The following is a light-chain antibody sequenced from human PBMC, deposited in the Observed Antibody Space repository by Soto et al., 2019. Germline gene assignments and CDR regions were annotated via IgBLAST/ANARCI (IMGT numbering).Light chain of an antibody. CDR1: QSVSSY. CDR3: QQYGNSPKT. V-gene: IGKV3-11*01. Sequence: IVLTQSPATLSLSPWERATLSCRASQSVSSYLAWYQQKPGQAPRLLIYDASNRATGIPARFSGSGSGTDFTLTISRLEPEDFAVYYCQQYGNSPKTFGQGTKVDIK. J-gene: IGKJ1*01. CDR2: DAS.